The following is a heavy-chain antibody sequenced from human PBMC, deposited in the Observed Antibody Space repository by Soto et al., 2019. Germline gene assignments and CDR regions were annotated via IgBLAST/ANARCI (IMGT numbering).Heavy chain of an antibody. J-gene: IGHJ4*02. Sequence: QVQLVQSEAEVKKPGASVKVSCKTSGYTFTNSGISWVRQAPGQGLEWMGWIRTYNGNTNYAQKFQGSVTMTTDTSTSTAYMELRSLRCDDTAVYYCARGGTPIDCWGQGTLVTVSS. D-gene: IGHD3-16*01. CDR3: ARGGTPIDC. CDR2: IRTYNGNT. CDR1: GYTFTNSG. V-gene: IGHV1-18*01.